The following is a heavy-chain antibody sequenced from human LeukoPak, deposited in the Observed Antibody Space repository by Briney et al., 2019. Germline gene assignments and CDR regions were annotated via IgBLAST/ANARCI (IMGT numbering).Heavy chain of an antibody. J-gene: IGHJ6*02. Sequence: SETLSLTCTVSGGSISSGGYYWSWIRQHPGKGLEWIGYIYYSGSTYYNPSLKSRVTISVDTSKNQFSLKLSSVTAADTAVYYCARDYGSPEYYYGMDVWGQGTPVTVSS. D-gene: IGHD3-10*01. CDR3: ARDYGSPEYYYGMDV. CDR2: IYYSGST. CDR1: GGSISSGGYY. V-gene: IGHV4-31*03.